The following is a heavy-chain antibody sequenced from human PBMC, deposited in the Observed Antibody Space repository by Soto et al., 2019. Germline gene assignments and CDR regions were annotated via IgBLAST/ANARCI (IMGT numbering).Heavy chain of an antibody. Sequence: GGSLRLSCVASGFTFSSYGMHWVRQAPGKGLEWVAVIAYDGSNKYYADSVKGRFTISRDNSKNTLYLQMNSLRAEDTAVYYCARSYYDILTGYRDRNYYYYGMDVWGQGTTVTVSS. CDR1: GFTFSSYG. CDR3: ARSYYDILTGYRDRNYYYYGMDV. J-gene: IGHJ6*02. D-gene: IGHD3-9*01. CDR2: IAYDGSNK. V-gene: IGHV3-30*03.